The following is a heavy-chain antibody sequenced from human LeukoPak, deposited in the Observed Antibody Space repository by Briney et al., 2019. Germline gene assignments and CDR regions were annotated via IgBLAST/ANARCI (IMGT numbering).Heavy chain of an antibody. CDR3: ATLLGGIVGY. Sequence: SETLSLTCTVSGGSISSSSYYWGWIRQPPGKGLEWIGSIYYSGSTYYNPSLKRRVTISVDTSKNQFSLKLSSVTAADTAVYYCATLLGGIVGYWGQGTLVTVSS. D-gene: IGHD3-16*01. CDR2: IYYSGST. J-gene: IGHJ4*02. V-gene: IGHV4-39*01. CDR1: GGSISSSSYY.